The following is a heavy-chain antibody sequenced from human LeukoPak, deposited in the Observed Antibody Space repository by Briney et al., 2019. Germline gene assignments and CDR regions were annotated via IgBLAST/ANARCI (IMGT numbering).Heavy chain of an antibody. V-gene: IGHV3-23*01. CDR2: ISGSGGST. Sequence: PGGSLRLSCAASGFTFSSYAMSWVRQAPGKGLEWVSAISGSGGSTYYADSVKGRFTISRDNSKNTLYLQMNSLRAEDTAVYYCAKDLWRDEYVLLWFGQGYWGQGTLVTVSS. CDR3: AKDLWRDEYVLLWFGQGY. D-gene: IGHD3-10*01. J-gene: IGHJ4*02. CDR1: GFTFSSYA.